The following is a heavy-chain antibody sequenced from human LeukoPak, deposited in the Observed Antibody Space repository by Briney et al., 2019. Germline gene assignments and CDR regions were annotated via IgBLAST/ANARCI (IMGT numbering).Heavy chain of an antibody. D-gene: IGHD5-18*01. V-gene: IGHV4-39*01. CDR2: TYYSGSN. J-gene: IGHJ3*02. Sequence: KPSETLSLTCTVSGGSINNGRYYWAWIRQPPGKWLEWIGTTYYSGSNYYNPSLKSRVTISVDRSRDQFSLTLYSVSAADTAVYFCARHLSPVTLLGPFDIWGQGTMVTVSS. CDR3: ARHLSPVTLLGPFDI. CDR1: GGSINNGRYY.